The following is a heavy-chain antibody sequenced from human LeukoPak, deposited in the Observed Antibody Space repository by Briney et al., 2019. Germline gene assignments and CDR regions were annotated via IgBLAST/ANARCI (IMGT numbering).Heavy chain of an antibody. J-gene: IGHJ5*02. CDR3: TRYGSSRFDL. V-gene: IGHV3-33*05. CDR1: GFTVSGYG. CDR2: IAFDGSRK. Sequence: GRSLRLSCAAAGFTVSGYGMQSVRQAPGKGREWVTGIAFDGSRKHYADSVKGRFTISRDNSRNTLDLQMNSVRVADTAVYHCTRYGSSRFDLWGQGTVVIVSS. D-gene: IGHD3-9*01.